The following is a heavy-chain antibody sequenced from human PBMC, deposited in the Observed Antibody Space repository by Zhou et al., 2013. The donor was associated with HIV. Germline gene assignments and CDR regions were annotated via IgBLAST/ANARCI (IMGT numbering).Heavy chain of an antibody. CDR2: INHSGST. CDR3: ARGPGNWGNYYYYMDV. CDR1: GGSFSDSY. D-gene: IGHD7-27*01. Sequence: QVQLQQWGAGLLKPSETLSLTCAVYGGSFSDSYWTWIRQPPGKGLEWIGEINHSGSTNYNPSLKSRVTISVDTSKNQFSLKLSSVTAADTAVYYCARGPGNWGNYYYYMDVWAKGPRSPSP. J-gene: IGHJ6*03. V-gene: IGHV4-34*01.